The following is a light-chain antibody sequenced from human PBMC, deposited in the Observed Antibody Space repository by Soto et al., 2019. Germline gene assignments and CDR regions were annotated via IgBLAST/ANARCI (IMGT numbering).Light chain of an antibody. CDR1: QDIRTS. J-gene: IGKJ3*01. V-gene: IGKV1-33*01. CDR2: GAS. CDR3: QHYDNLPPFT. Sequence: DIQMTQSASSLSASVGARVSITCQASQDIRTSLSWFQQKAGRAPKLLIYGASNLETGVPSRFRGSGSGRDFTFTISSLQPEDIATYYCQHYDNLPPFTFGPGTKVDIK.